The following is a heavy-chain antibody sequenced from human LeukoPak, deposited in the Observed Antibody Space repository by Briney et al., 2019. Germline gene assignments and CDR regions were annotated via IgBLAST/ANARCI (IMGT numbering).Heavy chain of an antibody. CDR1: GFTFSDYY. CDR2: ISGSSTFT. CDR3: ARDRTRSTPYYGMDV. V-gene: IGHV3-11*05. J-gene: IGHJ6*02. D-gene: IGHD2-15*01. Sequence: KPGGSLRLSCAASGFTFSDYYMSWIRQAPGKGLEWVSYISGSSTFTNYADSVKGRFTISRDNANNSLYLQMNSLRAEDTAVYYCARDRTRSTPYYGMDVWGQGTTVTVSS.